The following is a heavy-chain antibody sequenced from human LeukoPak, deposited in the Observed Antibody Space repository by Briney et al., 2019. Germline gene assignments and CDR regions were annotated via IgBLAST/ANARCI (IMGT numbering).Heavy chain of an antibody. V-gene: IGHV3-30*18. CDR3: AKTPTDDFWSGYYNKWFDP. D-gene: IGHD3-3*01. J-gene: IGHJ5*02. Sequence: PGGSLRLSCAASGFTFSSYGIHWFRQAPGKGLEWVAVISFDGSNKHYADSVKGRFTISRDNSKNTLYLQINSLRAEDTAIYYCAKTPTDDFWSGYYNKWFDPWGQGTLVTVSS. CDR1: GFTFSSYG. CDR2: ISFDGSNK.